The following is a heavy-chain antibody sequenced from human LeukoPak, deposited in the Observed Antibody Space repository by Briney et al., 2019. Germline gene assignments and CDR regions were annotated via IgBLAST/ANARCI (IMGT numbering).Heavy chain of an antibody. J-gene: IGHJ4*02. CDR3: ATAPYGDYSFDY. D-gene: IGHD4-17*01. CDR2: ISGSGGSA. V-gene: IGHV3-23*01. CDR1: GFTFSSYA. Sequence: GGSLRLSCAASGFTFSSYAMSWVRQAPGKGLEWVSAISGSGGSAYYADSVKGRFTISRDNSKNTLYLQMNSLRAEDTAVYYCATAPYGDYSFDYWGQGTLVTVSS.